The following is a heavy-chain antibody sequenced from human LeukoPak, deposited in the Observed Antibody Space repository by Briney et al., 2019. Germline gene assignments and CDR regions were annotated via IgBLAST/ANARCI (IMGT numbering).Heavy chain of an antibody. CDR1: GGSISSGDYY. CDR2: IYYSGST. V-gene: IGHV4-30-4*08. D-gene: IGHD3-22*01. J-gene: IGHJ4*02. Sequence: SETLSLTCTVSGGSISSGDYYWTWIRQPPGKGLEWIGYIYYSGSTHYNPSLKSRVTISVDTSKNQFSLKLSSVTAADTAVYYCARDQETYYYDSSGTLWGQGTLVTVSS. CDR3: ARDQETYYYDSSGTL.